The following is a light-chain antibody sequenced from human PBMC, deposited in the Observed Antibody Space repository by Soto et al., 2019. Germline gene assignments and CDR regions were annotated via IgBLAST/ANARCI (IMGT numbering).Light chain of an antibody. CDR2: DVS. V-gene: IGLV2-11*01. CDR1: SSDVGDYNS. Sequence: QSVLTQPCSVSGSPGQSVTVSCIGTSSDVGDYNSVSWYQQHPGKAPKLMIYDVSKRPSGVPDRFSGSKSGNTASLTISGLQAEDEADYYCCSYVGSYSYVFGIGTKLTVL. J-gene: IGLJ1*01. CDR3: CSYVGSYSYV.